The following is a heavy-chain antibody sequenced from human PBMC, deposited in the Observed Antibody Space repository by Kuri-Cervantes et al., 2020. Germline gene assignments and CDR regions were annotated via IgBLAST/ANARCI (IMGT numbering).Heavy chain of an antibody. CDR3: ARRVYGSSADD. D-gene: IGHD2-8*01. J-gene: IGHJ4*02. CDR1: GGSISSNTYY. Sequence: GSLRLSCTVSGGSISSNTYYWGWIRQPPGKGLEWIGNIYYSGSTNYNPSLKSRVTISADTSKNHFSLKLSSVTATDTAVYYCARRVYGSSADDWGQGTLVTVSS. V-gene: IGHV4-39*02. CDR2: IYYSGST.